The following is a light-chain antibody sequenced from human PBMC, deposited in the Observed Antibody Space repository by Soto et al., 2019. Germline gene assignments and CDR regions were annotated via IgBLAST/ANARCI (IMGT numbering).Light chain of an antibody. J-gene: IGLJ3*02. CDR3: VLYMGSGIWV. CDR1: SGSVSTSYY. CDR2: STN. V-gene: IGLV8-61*01. Sequence: QAVVTQEPSFSVSPGGTVTLTCGLSSGSVSTSYYPSWYQQTPGQAPRTLIYSTNTRSSGVPDRFSGSILGNKAALTITGAQADEESDYYCVLYMGSGIWVFGGGTKVTVL.